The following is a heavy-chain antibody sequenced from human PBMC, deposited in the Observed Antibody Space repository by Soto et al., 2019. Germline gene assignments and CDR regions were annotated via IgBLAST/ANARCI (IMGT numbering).Heavy chain of an antibody. CDR2: ISYDGSNK. D-gene: IGHD2-2*01. Sequence: PGGSLRLSCAASGFTFSSYGMHWVRQAPGKGLEWVAVISYDGSNKYYADSVKGRFTISRDNSKNTLYLQMNNLRAEDTAVYYCAKEQDIVVVPAALAPFDPWGQGTLVTVSS. CDR1: GFTFSSYG. CDR3: AKEQDIVVVPAALAPFDP. V-gene: IGHV3-30*18. J-gene: IGHJ5*02.